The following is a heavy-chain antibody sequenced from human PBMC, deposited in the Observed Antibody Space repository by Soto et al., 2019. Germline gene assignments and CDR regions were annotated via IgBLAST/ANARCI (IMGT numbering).Heavy chain of an antibody. V-gene: IGHV3-23*01. Sequence: GGSLRFSCTASGFTFNTYFMSWVRQAPGEGLEWISAISGGGGAKYYSDSVKGRFTISRDNSNNTLYLQMNSLGADDTAVYYCAKSLTASNFRLDVWGHGTRVTVSS. CDR3: AKSLTASNFRLDV. CDR2: ISGGGGAK. J-gene: IGHJ6*02. CDR1: GFTFNTYF. D-gene: IGHD7-27*01.